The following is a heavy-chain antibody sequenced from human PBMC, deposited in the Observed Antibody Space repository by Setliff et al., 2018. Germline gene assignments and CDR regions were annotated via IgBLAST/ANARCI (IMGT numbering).Heavy chain of an antibody. CDR1: GYSFSTYA. CDR2: INGGNGNT. Sequence: ASVKVSCKASGYSFSTYAMHWVRQAPGQRLEWMGWINGGNGNTKYSQKFQGRITITRDTSASTAYMEMSSLRSEDTAVYYCARDREYCSRTSCYIDNWGQGALVTVSS. V-gene: IGHV1-3*01. J-gene: IGHJ4*02. CDR3: ARDREYCSRTSCYIDN. D-gene: IGHD2-2*02.